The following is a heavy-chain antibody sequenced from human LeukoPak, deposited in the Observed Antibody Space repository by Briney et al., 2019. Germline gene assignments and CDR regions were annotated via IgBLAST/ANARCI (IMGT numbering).Heavy chain of an antibody. CDR3: ARGAYCSGGSCYYYYGMDV. D-gene: IGHD2-15*01. Sequence: SETLSLTCTVSGGSLSSYYWSWLRQPAGKGLEWIGRIYTSGSTNYDPSLKSRVTMSVDTSKNQFSLKLSSVTAADTAVYYCARGAYCSGGSCYYYYGMDVWGQGTTVTVSS. V-gene: IGHV4-4*07. J-gene: IGHJ6*02. CDR2: IYTSGST. CDR1: GGSLSSYY.